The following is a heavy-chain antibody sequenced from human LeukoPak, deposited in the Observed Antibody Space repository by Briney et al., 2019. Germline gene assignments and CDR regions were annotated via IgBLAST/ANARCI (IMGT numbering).Heavy chain of an antibody. CDR1: GFTFDDYT. D-gene: IGHD1-26*01. J-gene: IGHJ4*02. CDR3: AKTRGSYSIDYFDF. CDR2: ITRNGGST. V-gene: IGHV3-43*01. Sequence: PGGSLRLSCAASGFTFDDYTMHWIRQAPGKGLEWVSLITRNGGSTYYADSVKGRFTISRDSSKNSLYLQMNSLRPEDTALYYCAKTRGSYSIDYFDFWGQGTLVTVSS.